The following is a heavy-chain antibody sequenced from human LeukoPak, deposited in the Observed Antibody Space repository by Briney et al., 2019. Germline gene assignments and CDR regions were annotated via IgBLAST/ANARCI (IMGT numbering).Heavy chain of an antibody. D-gene: IGHD5-18*01. Sequence: GGSLRLSCAASGFTFNSYAVSWVRQAPGKGLEWVSAISGSGGSTYYADSVKGRFTVSRDNSKSTLYLQMNSLRVEDTAVYYCAKDVIKGSPLWVDYFDYWGQGTLVTVSS. J-gene: IGHJ4*02. CDR2: ISGSGGST. V-gene: IGHV3-23*01. CDR1: GFTFNSYA. CDR3: AKDVIKGSPLWVDYFDY.